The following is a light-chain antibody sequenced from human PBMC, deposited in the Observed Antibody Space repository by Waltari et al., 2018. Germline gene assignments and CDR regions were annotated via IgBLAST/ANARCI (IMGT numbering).Light chain of an antibody. Sequence: QSALTQPASVSGSPGQSITISCTGTSSDVGSYNLFSWHQQHPGKAPKLMIYEGSKRPSGVSNRFSGSKSGNTASLTISGLQAEDEADYYCCSYAGSSTPVVFGGGTKLTVL. V-gene: IGLV2-23*01. CDR1: SSDVGSYNL. CDR2: EGS. CDR3: CSYAGSSTPVV. J-gene: IGLJ2*01.